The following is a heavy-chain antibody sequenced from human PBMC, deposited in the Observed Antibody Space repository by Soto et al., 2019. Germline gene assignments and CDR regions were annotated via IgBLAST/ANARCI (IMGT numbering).Heavy chain of an antibody. J-gene: IGHJ4*02. CDR3: GGGRSGQIVVFY. D-gene: IGHD1-26*01. CDR2: IGPETGAT. CDR1: GYTFSGHY. Sequence: ASVKVSCKASGYTFSGHYIHWVRQAPEQGPEWMGEIGPETGATRYAQKFQGRVTMTRDMSITTVYMELNNLSPDDTAVYYCGGGRSGQIVVFYWGQGTPVTVSS. V-gene: IGHV1-2*02.